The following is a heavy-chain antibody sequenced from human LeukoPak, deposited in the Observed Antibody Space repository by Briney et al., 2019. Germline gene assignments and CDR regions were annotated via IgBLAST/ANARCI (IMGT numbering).Heavy chain of an antibody. J-gene: IGHJ6*03. Sequence: PSETLSLTCAVYGGSFSGYYWSWIRQPPGKGLEWIGEINHSGSTNYNPSLKSRVTISVDTSKNQFSLKLSSVTAADTAVYYCARHTPTYYYDSSGYYYYYYYMDVWGKGTTVTISS. V-gene: IGHV4-34*01. CDR3: ARHTPTYYYDSSGYYYYYYYMDV. CDR2: INHSGST. D-gene: IGHD3-22*01. CDR1: GGSFSGYY.